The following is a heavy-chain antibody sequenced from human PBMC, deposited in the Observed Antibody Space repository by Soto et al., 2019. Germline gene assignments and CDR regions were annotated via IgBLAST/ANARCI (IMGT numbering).Heavy chain of an antibody. Sequence: GGSLRLSCAASGFTFSHYYMSWIRQAPGKGLEWISHITSSSYTNYGDSVKGRFIISRDNAKNSLYLQMNSLRAEDTAVYYCARDQLYYNDISGRPLNAYDVWGQGTMVTVSS. J-gene: IGHJ3*01. CDR3: ARDQLYYNDISGRPLNAYDV. CDR1: GFTFSHYY. D-gene: IGHD3-22*01. V-gene: IGHV3-11*06. CDR2: ITSSSYT.